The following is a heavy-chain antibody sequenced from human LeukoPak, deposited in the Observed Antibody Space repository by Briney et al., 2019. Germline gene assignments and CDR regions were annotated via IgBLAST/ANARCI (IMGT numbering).Heavy chain of an antibody. J-gene: IGHJ4*02. CDR3: ARHGYTYGNFDY. CDR2: IYYSGST. Sequence: SETVSLTCTVSGGSISNYYWSWIRQPPGKGLEWIGYIYYSGSTNYNPSLKSRVTISVYTSKNQFSLKLTSVTAADTAVYYCARHGYTYGNFDYWGQGTLVTVSS. CDR1: GGSISNYY. D-gene: IGHD5-18*01. V-gene: IGHV4-59*08.